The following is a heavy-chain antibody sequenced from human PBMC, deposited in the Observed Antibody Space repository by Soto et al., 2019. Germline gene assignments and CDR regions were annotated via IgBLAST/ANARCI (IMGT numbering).Heavy chain of an antibody. V-gene: IGHV3-33*06. J-gene: IGHJ4*02. CDR2: IWYDGSNK. D-gene: IGHD6-13*01. CDR1: GFTFSSYG. Sequence: PGGSLRLSCAASGFTFSSYGMHWVRQAPGKGLEWVAVIWYDGSNKYYADSVKGRFTISRDNSKNTLYLQMNSLRAEDTAVYYCAKRKDSSSWYLDYWGQGTLVTVSS. CDR3: AKRKDSSSWYLDY.